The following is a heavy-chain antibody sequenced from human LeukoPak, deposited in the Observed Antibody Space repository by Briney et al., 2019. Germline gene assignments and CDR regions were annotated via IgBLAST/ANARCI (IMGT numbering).Heavy chain of an antibody. J-gene: IGHJ6*02. V-gene: IGHV3-7*01. CDR3: ASQNGYWSASYTRPPVYYYYYGMDV. CDR2: IKQDGSEK. D-gene: IGHD1-26*01. Sequence: GGSLRLSCAASGFTFSSYWMSWVRQAPGKGLEWVANIKQDGSEKYYVDSVKGRFTISRDNAKNSLYLQMNSLRAEDTAVYYCASQNGYWSASYTRPPVYYYYYGMDVWGQGTTVTVSS. CDR1: GFTFSSYW.